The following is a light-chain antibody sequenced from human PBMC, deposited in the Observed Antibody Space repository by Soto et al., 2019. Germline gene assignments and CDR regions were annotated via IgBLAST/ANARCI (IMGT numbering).Light chain of an antibody. Sequence: SYELTQPPSVSVAPGQTARITCGGNNTGSKSVHWYQQKPGQAPVLVIYYDSDRPSGIPERFSGSNSGNTATLTISRVEAGDEADYYCQVWDSSSDHPYVVFGGGTKLTVL. J-gene: IGLJ2*01. V-gene: IGLV3-21*04. CDR1: NTGSKS. CDR3: QVWDSSSDHPYVV. CDR2: YDS.